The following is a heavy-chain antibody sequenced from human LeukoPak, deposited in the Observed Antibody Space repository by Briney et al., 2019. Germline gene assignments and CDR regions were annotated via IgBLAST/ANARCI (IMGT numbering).Heavy chain of an antibody. Sequence: SETLSLTCSVSGGSISTYSWSWIRLPPGKGLEWVGHMYYSGTTKYNPSLKSRVTISVDTSKNHFSLRLSSVTAADTAVYFCARAGSIYGWFDYWGQGTLVTVSS. V-gene: IGHV4-59*13. CDR3: ARAGSIYGWFDY. CDR2: MYYSGTT. CDR1: GGSISTYS. J-gene: IGHJ4*02. D-gene: IGHD5-18*01.